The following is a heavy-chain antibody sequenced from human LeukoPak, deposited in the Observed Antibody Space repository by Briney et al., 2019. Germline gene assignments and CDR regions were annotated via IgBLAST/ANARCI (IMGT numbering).Heavy chain of an antibody. CDR1: GGSISSYY. CDR2: IYYSGST. D-gene: IGHD3-10*01. J-gene: IGHJ4*02. CDR3: AGALWFGESYYFDY. Sequence: SETLSLTCTVSGGSISSYYWSWIRQPPGKGLEWIGYIYYSGSTNYNPSLKSRVTISVDTSKNQFSPKLSSVTAADTAVYYCAGALWFGESYYFDYWGQGTLVTVSS. V-gene: IGHV4-59*01.